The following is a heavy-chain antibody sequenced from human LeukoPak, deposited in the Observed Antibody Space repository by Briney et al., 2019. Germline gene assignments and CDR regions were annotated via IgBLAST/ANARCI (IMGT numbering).Heavy chain of an antibody. CDR2: IYTSGST. CDR3: ARERGGNRVLLWFGESPDGFDY. D-gene: IGHD3-10*01. J-gene: IGHJ4*02. V-gene: IGHV4-4*07. Sequence: SETLSLTCTVSGGSISSYYSSWIRQPAGKGLEWIGRIYTSGSTNYNPSRKSRVTMSVDTSKNQFSLKLSSVTAADTAVYYCARERGGNRVLLWFGESPDGFDYWGQGTLVTVSS. CDR1: GGSISSYY.